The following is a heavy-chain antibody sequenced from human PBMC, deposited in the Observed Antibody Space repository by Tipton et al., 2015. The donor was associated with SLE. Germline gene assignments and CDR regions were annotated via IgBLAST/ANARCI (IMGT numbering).Heavy chain of an antibody. V-gene: IGHV3-33*01. CDR1: GFTFSSYG. CDR3: ARNLGSYYGMDV. D-gene: IGHD3-16*01. Sequence: SLRLSCAASGFTFSSYGMHWVRQAPGKGLEWVAVIWYDGSNKYYADSVKGRFTISRDNSKNTLYLQMNSLRAEDTAVCYCARNLGSYYGMDVWGQGTTVTVSS. CDR2: IWYDGSNK. J-gene: IGHJ6*02.